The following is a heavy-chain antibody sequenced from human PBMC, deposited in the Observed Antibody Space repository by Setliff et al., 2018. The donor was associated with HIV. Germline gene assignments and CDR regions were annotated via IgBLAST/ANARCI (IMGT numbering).Heavy chain of an antibody. D-gene: IGHD3-10*01. CDR3: ARHFGYNPGWFDS. CDR2: IDPADSYT. CDR1: GFSFTSYW. Sequence: GESLKISCKGSGFSFTSYWISWVRQMPGKGLEWMGRIDPADSYTHYSPSFQGHITISIDKSISSASFHWSSLRTSDTAIYYCARHFGYNPGWFDSWGQGTLVTVSS. V-gene: IGHV5-10-1*01. J-gene: IGHJ5*01.